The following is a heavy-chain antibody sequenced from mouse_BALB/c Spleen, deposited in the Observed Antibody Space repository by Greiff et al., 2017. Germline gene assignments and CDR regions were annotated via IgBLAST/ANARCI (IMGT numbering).Heavy chain of an antibody. Sequence: QLQESGPELVKPGASVKMSCKASGYTFTSYVMHWVKQKPGQGLEWIGYINPYNDGTKYNEKFKGKATLTSDKSSSPAYMELSSLTSEDSAVYYCARHHYGHAMDYWGQGTSVTVSS. CDR2: INPYNDGT. CDR1: GYTFTSYV. D-gene: IGHD1-2*01. J-gene: IGHJ4*01. CDR3: ARHHYGHAMDY. V-gene: IGHV1-14*01.